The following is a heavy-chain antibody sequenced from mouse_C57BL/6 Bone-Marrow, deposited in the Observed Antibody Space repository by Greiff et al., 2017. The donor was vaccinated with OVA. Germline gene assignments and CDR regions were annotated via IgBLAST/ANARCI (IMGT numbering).Heavy chain of an antibody. CDR3: AIYYDYSY. Sequence: VQLKQSGPELVKPGPSVKISCKASGYAFSSSWMNWVQQRPGKGLEWIGRIYPGDGATNYTGKFKGKSTLTADKSSSTAYMQLSSLTSEDSAVYFCAIYYDYSYWGKGTLVTVSA. V-gene: IGHV1-82*01. CDR1: GYAFSSSW. D-gene: IGHD2-4*01. J-gene: IGHJ3*01. CDR2: IYPGDGAT.